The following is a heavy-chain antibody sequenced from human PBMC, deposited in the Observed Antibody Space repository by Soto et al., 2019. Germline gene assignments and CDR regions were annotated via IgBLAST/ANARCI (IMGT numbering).Heavy chain of an antibody. CDR3: ARDLNYYDSSGYYGPFDS. D-gene: IGHD3-22*01. V-gene: IGHV3-33*01. Sequence: GGSLRLSCAASGLTFSSYGMHWVRQAPGKGLEWVAVIWYDGSNQYYADSVKGRFTISRDNSKKTLYLQMKSLRAEETAVYYFARDLNYYDSSGYYGPFDSWGQGTLVTVSS. CDR2: IWYDGSNQ. J-gene: IGHJ4*02. CDR1: GLTFSSYG.